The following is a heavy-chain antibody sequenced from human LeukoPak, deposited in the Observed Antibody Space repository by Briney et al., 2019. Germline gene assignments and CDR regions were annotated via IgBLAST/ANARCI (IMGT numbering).Heavy chain of an antibody. Sequence: ASVKVSCKASGGTFSSYAISWVRQAPGQGLEWMGRIIPILGIANYAQKFQGRVTITADKSTSTAYMELSSLRSEDTAVYYCARGGLGDPFDYWGQGTLVTVSS. V-gene: IGHV1-69*04. J-gene: IGHJ4*02. D-gene: IGHD3-16*01. CDR3: ARGGLGDPFDY. CDR1: GGTFSSYA. CDR2: IIPILGIA.